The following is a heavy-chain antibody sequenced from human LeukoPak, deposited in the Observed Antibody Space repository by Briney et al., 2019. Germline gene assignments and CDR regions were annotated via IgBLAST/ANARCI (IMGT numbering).Heavy chain of an antibody. Sequence: PGGSLRLSCAASGFTFSSYWMHWVRQAPGKGLVWVSRINSDGSSTSYADSVKVRFTISRDNAKNTLYLQMNSLRAENTTVYYCARSPPPGYCSSTSCPHDYWGQGTLVTVSS. V-gene: IGHV3-74*01. CDR2: INSDGSST. D-gene: IGHD2-2*01. J-gene: IGHJ4*02. CDR1: GFTFSSYW. CDR3: ARSPPPGYCSSTSCPHDY.